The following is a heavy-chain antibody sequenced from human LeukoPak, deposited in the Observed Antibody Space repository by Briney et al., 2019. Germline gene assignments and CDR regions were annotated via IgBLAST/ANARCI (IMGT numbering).Heavy chain of an antibody. J-gene: IGHJ4*02. Sequence: PGGSLKLSCAASGFTLSGSSMHWVRQASGRGLEWVGLVKSKGDSYATAYAASVKGRFTISRDNSKNTLSLQMNSLRGEDTAVYYCAKDYPLDYWGQGTLVTVSS. CDR2: VKSKGDSYAT. D-gene: IGHD4-11*01. CDR3: AKDYPLDY. CDR1: GFTLSGSS. V-gene: IGHV3-73*01.